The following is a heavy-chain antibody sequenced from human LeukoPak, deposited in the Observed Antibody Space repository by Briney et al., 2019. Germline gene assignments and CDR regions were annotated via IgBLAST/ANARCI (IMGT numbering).Heavy chain of an antibody. CDR3: AREMVYATTPFYFDY. V-gene: IGHV4-39*02. J-gene: IGHJ4*02. CDR2: IYYSGST. Sequence: PSETLSLTCTVSGGSISSSSYYWGWIRQPPGKGLEWIGSIYYSGSTYYNPSLKSRVTISVDTSKNRFSLKLSSVTAADTAVYYCAREMVYATTPFYFDYWGQGTLVTVSS. D-gene: IGHD2-8*01. CDR1: GGSISSSSYY.